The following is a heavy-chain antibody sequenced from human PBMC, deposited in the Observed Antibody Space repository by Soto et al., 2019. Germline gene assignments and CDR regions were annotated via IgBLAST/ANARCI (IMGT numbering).Heavy chain of an antibody. D-gene: IGHD3-3*01. CDR1: GGSISSYY. Sequence: SETLSLTCTVSGGSISSYYWSWIRQPPGKGLEWIGYIYYSGSTNYNPSLKSRVTISVDTSKNQFSLKLSSVTAADTAVYYCARSSGTYYDFWSGYPRPAVYYYYGMDVWGQGTTVTVSS. V-gene: IGHV4-59*01. CDR2: IYYSGST. J-gene: IGHJ6*02. CDR3: ARSSGTYYDFWSGYPRPAVYYYYGMDV.